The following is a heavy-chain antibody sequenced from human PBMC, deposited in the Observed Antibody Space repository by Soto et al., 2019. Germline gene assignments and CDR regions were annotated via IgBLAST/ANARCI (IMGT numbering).Heavy chain of an antibody. J-gene: IGHJ5*02. CDR2: VNAGNGNT. CDR1: GYTFTSYA. Sequence: QVQLVQSGAEVKKPGASVKVSCKASGYTFTSYAMHWVRQAPGQRLEWMGWVNAGNGNTKYSQKFQGRVTITRDTAASTAYMELSSIRSEDTAVYYYARELWMRGIAAWGQGTMVTVSS. V-gene: IGHV1-3*01. D-gene: IGHD6-13*01. CDR3: ARELWMRGIAA.